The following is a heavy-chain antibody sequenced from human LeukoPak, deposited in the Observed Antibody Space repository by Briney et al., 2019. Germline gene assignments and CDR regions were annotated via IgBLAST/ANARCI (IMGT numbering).Heavy chain of an antibody. V-gene: IGHV5-51*01. D-gene: IGHD6-13*01. J-gene: IGHJ4*02. CDR1: GYTITNSW. CDR2: VHLGDSDT. CDR3: ARLGQYTSSWYKYDYFDY. Sequence: GESLKISCKGSGYTITNSWIGWVRQMPGKGLEWVGSVHLGDSDTKYSPSYQGQVTMSVDTSITTAYLEWSSLKASGSAMYFCARLGQYTSSWYKYDYFDYWGQGTQVTVSS.